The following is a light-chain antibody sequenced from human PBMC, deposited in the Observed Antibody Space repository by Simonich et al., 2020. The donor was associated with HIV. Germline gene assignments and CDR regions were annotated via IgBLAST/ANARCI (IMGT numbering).Light chain of an antibody. CDR3: CSYAGSSTWV. V-gene: IGLV2-23*02. J-gene: IGLJ3*02. CDR1: SRDVGGYNY. CDR2: DVT. Sequence: QSALTQPASVSGSPGQSITISCTGTSRDVGGYNYVSWYQQHPGKAPKLMIYDVTRRPSWVSNRFSGSKSGNTASLTISGLQAEDESDYYCCSYAGSSTWVFGGGTKLTVL.